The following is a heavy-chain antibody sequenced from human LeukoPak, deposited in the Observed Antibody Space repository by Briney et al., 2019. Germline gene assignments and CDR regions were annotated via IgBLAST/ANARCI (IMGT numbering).Heavy chain of an antibody. J-gene: IGHJ4*02. D-gene: IGHD5-24*01. Sequence: GASVKVSCKASGYTFTSYYMHWVRQAPGQGLEWMGIINPSGGSTSYAQKFQGRVTMTRDMSTSTVYMELSSLRSEDTAVYYCARVTATRSRVEMAPIEDYWGQGTLVTVSS. CDR2: INPSGGST. CDR3: ARVTATRSRVEMAPIEDY. CDR1: GYTFTSYY. V-gene: IGHV1-46*01.